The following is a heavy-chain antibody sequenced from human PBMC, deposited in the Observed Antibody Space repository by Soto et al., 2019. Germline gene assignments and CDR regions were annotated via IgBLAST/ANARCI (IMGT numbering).Heavy chain of an antibody. D-gene: IGHD2-15*01. CDR1: GGSISSYY. J-gene: IGHJ4*02. Sequence: LSLTCTVSGGSISSYYWSWIRQPPGKGLEWIGYIYYSGSTNYNPSLKSRVTISVDTSKNQFSLKLSSVTAADTAVYYCARGYCSGGSCPIDYWGQGTLVTVSS. CDR2: IYYSGST. V-gene: IGHV4-59*01. CDR3: ARGYCSGGSCPIDY.